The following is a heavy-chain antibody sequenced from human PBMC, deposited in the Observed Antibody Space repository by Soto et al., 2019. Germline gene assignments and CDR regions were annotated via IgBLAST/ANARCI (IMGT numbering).Heavy chain of an antibody. Sequence: QVQLVQSGAEVKKPGASVKLSCKASADSFSSFYIHWVRQAPGQGLGWMGLISPIGDSTEYAQKFQGRVTMTRDTSTRTVYMVLSSLSSEDTASYYCAASSGYFLRDYWGQGTLVTVSS. CDR2: ISPIGDST. V-gene: IGHV1-46*01. CDR1: ADSFSSFY. D-gene: IGHD3-22*01. CDR3: AASSGYFLRDY. J-gene: IGHJ4*02.